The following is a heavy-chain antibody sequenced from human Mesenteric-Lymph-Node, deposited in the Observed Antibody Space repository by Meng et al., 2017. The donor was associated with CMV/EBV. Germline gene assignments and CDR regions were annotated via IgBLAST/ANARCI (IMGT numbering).Heavy chain of an antibody. CDR2: INHSGST. D-gene: IGHD1-7*01. V-gene: IGHV4-34*01. CDR1: GGSLSGYY. CDR3: ARERRLYNWNYGRYFDY. J-gene: IGHJ4*02. Sequence: SETLSLTCAVYGGSLSGYYWSWIRQPTGKGLEWIGEINHSGSTNYNPSLKSRVTISVDTSKNQFSLRLISVTAADTAVYYCARERRLYNWNYGRYFDYWGQGTLVTVSS.